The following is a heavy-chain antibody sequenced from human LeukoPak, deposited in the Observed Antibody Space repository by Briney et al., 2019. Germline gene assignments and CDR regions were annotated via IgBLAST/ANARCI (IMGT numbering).Heavy chain of an antibody. J-gene: IGHJ3*02. CDR1: GYSFTSYW. CDR2: IDPRDSST. D-gene: IGHD6-19*01. Sequence: GESLKISCKGSGYSFTSYWIGWVRLMPEKGLEYMGTIDPRDSSTRYSPSFQGQVTISADKSISTAYLEWSSLRASDTAMYYCVRRQPVVADNDAFDIWGQGTMVTVSS. CDR3: VRRQPVVADNDAFDI. V-gene: IGHV5-51*01.